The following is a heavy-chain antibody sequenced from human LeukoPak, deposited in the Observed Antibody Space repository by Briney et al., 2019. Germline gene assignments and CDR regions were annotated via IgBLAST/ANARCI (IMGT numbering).Heavy chain of an antibody. CDR3: ARDYYDSSGYIYYGMDV. J-gene: IGHJ6*02. V-gene: IGHV1-18*01. Sequence: ASVKVSCKASSYTFTSYGISWVRQAPGQGLEWMGWISAYNGNTNYAQKLQGRVTMTTDTSTSTAYMELRSLRSDDTAVYYCARDYYDSSGYIYYGMDVWGQGTTVTVSS. D-gene: IGHD3-22*01. CDR1: SYTFTSYG. CDR2: ISAYNGNT.